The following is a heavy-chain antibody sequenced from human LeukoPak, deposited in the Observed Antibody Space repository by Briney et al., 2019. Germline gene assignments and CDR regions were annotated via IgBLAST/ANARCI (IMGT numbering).Heavy chain of an antibody. J-gene: IGHJ4*02. V-gene: IGHV3-21*01. D-gene: IGHD7-27*01. CDR3: ARDLAWGGY. CDR1: GFTFSSYS. CDR2: ITSSSSSM. Sequence: GGSLRLSCAASGFTFSSYSMCWVRQAPGKGLEWVSSITSSSSSMYSADSVKGRLTISRDNAKNSLYLQMNSLRAEDTAVCYCARDLAWGGYWGQGTLVTVSS.